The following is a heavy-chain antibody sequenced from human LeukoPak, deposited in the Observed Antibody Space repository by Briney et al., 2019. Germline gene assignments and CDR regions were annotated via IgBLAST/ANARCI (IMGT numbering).Heavy chain of an antibody. CDR2: IYYRGNS. CDR3: AKDHYDSSGYPFDY. J-gene: IGHJ4*02. V-gene: IGHV4-34*01. Sequence: SETLSLTCAVYGGSFSGYYWGWIRQPPGKGLEWIGSIYYRGNSYYNPSLKSRVTISVDTSKNHFSLKLRSVTAADTAVYYCAKDHYDSSGYPFDYWGQGTLVTVSS. CDR1: GGSFSGYY. D-gene: IGHD3-22*01.